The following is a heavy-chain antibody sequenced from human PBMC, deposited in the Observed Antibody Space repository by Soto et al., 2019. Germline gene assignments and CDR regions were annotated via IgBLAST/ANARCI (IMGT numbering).Heavy chain of an antibody. CDR1: GFTFSDYY. J-gene: IGHJ6*02. Sequence: QVQLVESGGGLVKPGGSLRLSCAASGFTFSDYYMTWIRQAPGKGLDWVAYIGHSGSAIYYAHSVKGRFTISRDDAKNSLSLQMISLRAEDTAVYYCARGSGALDVWGQGTTVTVSS. V-gene: IGHV3-11*01. CDR2: IGHSGSAI. CDR3: ARGSGALDV. D-gene: IGHD3-10*01.